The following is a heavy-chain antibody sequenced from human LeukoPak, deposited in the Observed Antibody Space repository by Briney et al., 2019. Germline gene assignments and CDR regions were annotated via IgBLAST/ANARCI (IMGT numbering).Heavy chain of an antibody. V-gene: IGHV4-4*02. CDR1: GGSISSSNW. D-gene: IGHD3-3*01. J-gene: IGHJ2*01. CDR2: IYHSGST. Sequence: PSGTLSLTCAVSGGSISSSNWWSWVRQPPGKGLEWLGEIYHSGSTNYNPSLKSRVTISVDKSKNQFSLKLSSVTAADTAVYYCARDPDPATIFGVEMRYFDLWGRGTLVTVSS. CDR3: ARDPDPATIFGVEMRYFDL.